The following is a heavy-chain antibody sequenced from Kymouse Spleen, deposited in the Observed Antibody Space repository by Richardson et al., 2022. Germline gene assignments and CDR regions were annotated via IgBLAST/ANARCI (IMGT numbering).Heavy chain of an antibody. D-gene: IGHD1-26*01. CDR2: ISYDGSNK. CDR1: GFTFSSYG. V-gene: IGHV3-30*18. CDR3: AKEDSGSYLYYYYYGMDV. J-gene: IGHJ6*02. Sequence: QVQLVESGGGVVQPGRSLRLSCAASGFTFSSYGMHWVRQAPGKGLEWVAVISYDGSNKYYADSVKGRFTISRDNSKNTLYLQMNSLRAEDTAVYYCAKEDSGSYLYYYYYGMDVWGQGTTVTVSS.